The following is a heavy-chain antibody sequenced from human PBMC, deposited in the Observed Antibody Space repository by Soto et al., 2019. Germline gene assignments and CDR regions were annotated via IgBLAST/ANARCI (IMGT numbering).Heavy chain of an antibody. CDR2: IYWDDDK. CDR3: AHRTIVRGNIVWFDP. V-gene: IGHV2-5*02. D-gene: IGHD3-10*01. CDR1: GFSLNTRGVG. Sequence: SGPTLVNPTQTLTLTCTFSGFSLNTRGVGVGWLRQPPGKALEWLALIYWDDDKRYSPSLKSRITITKDTSKNQVVLTMTNMDPVDTATYYCAHRTIVRGNIVWFDPWGQGTLVTVSS. J-gene: IGHJ5*02.